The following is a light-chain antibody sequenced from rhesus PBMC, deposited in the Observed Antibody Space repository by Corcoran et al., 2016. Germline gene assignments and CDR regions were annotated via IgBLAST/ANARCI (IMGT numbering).Light chain of an antibody. CDR2: KAS. CDR3: QQYSSSPRT. CDR1: QSISSW. J-gene: IGKJ1*01. V-gene: IGKV1-22*01. Sequence: DIQMTQSPSSLSASVGDTVTITCRASQSISSWLAWYQQKPGKAPKLLIYKASTLQSGVPSRFSGSGSGTDFNLTISSLQSEEFATYYCQQYSSSPRTFGQGTKVEIK.